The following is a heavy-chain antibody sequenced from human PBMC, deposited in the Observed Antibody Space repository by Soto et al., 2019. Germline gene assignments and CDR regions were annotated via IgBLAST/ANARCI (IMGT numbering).Heavy chain of an antibody. J-gene: IGHJ4*02. CDR2: IAPGNGNT. Sequence: ASVKVSCKASGYTFTDYAINFVRQAPGQRLEWMGWIAPGNGNTKYSQNFQGRVTITRDTSATTAYMELSSLRSEDTAVYYCAKGARMWTPDYWGQGTLVTVSS. D-gene: IGHD2-21*01. CDR3: AKGARMWTPDY. V-gene: IGHV1-3*01. CDR1: GYTFTDYA.